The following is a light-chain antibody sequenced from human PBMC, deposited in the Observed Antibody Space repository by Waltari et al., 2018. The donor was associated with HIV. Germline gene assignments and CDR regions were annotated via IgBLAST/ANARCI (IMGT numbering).Light chain of an antibody. V-gene: IGLV1-44*01. CDR1: SSNIGSNI. CDR3: SAWDDSLNYV. J-gene: IGLJ1*01. Sequence: QSVLTQPPSASGTPGQRVTISCSGSSSNIGSNIVNWYQQLPGTAPKLLIYSTNQRPSGVPDRFSGSKSGTSASLAIGGLQSEDEADYYCSAWDDSLNYVFGTGTRVTVL. CDR2: STN.